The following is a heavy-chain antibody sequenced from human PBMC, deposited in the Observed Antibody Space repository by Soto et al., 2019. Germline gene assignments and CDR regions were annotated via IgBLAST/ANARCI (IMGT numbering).Heavy chain of an antibody. CDR2: IYYSGST. D-gene: IGHD6-13*01. V-gene: IGHV4-30-4*01. CDR3: ARDRGEYSSSGYSGGDYYGMDV. J-gene: IGHJ6*02. CDR1: GGSISSGDYY. Sequence: QVQLQESGPGLVKPSQTLSLTCTVSGGSISSGDYYWSWIRQPPGKGLEWIGYIYYSGSTYYYPSLKSRVTMSVDTSKNQCSLKLSSVTAADTAVYYCARDRGEYSSSGYSGGDYYGMDVWGQGTTVTVSS.